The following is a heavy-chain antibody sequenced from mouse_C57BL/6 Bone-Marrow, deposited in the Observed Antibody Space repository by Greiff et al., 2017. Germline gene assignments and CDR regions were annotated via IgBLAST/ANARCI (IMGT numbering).Heavy chain of an antibody. J-gene: IGHJ4*01. CDR2: ISDGGSYT. CDR1: GFTFSSYA. CDR3: ARMGPSWDGFMDY. V-gene: IGHV5-4*03. D-gene: IGHD4-1*01. Sequence: EVKVEESGGGLVKPGGSLKLSCAASGFTFSSYAMSWVRQTPEKRLEWVATISDGGSYTYYPDNVKGRFTISRDNAKNNLYLQMSHLKSEDTAMYYCARMGPSWDGFMDYWGQGTSVTVSS.